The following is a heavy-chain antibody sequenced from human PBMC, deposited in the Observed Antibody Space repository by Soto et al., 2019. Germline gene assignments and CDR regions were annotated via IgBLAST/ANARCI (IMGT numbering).Heavy chain of an antibody. Sequence: QVQLQQWGAGLLKPSETLSLTCAVYGGSFSGYYWTWIRQPPGTGLEWIGEINHSGSTNYNPSLKSPVTTSVDASNNPFSLKLTSVTAADPAVYYCARGKITGRFDYWGQGTLVTVSS. J-gene: IGHJ4*02. CDR2: INHSGST. V-gene: IGHV4-34*01. CDR1: GGSFSGYY. CDR3: ARGKITGRFDY. D-gene: IGHD2-8*02.